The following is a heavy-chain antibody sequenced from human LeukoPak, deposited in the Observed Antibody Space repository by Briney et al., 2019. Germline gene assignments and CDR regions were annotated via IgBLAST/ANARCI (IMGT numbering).Heavy chain of an antibody. CDR1: GFTFNNFA. CDR3: AKGEGGSSSWYDFYDYGMDV. J-gene: IGHJ6*04. D-gene: IGHD2-2*01. CDR2: ISIDGAKT. Sequence: PGTSPRLSCAASGFTFNNFAMHWVRQAPGKGLEWVAVISIDGAKTYSADSVKGRFTISRDNSKKTLYLEMNTVRAEDTAVYYCAKGEGGSSSWYDFYDYGMDVWGKGTTVTVSS. V-gene: IGHV3-30*18.